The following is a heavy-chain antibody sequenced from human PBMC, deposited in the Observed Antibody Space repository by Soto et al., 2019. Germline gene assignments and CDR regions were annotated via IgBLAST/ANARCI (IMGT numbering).Heavy chain of an antibody. D-gene: IGHD3-10*01. CDR1: GFTFSTYW. CDR2: IKSKTDGGTT. V-gene: IGHV3-15*01. Sequence: GSLRLSCVASGFTFSTYWMTWVRQAPGKGLEWVGRIKSKTDGGTTDYAAPVKGRFTISRDDSKNTLYLQMNSLKTEDTAVYYCTASTMVRGVIAYYYYYGMDVWGQGTTVT. J-gene: IGHJ6*02. CDR3: TASTMVRGVIAYYYYYGMDV.